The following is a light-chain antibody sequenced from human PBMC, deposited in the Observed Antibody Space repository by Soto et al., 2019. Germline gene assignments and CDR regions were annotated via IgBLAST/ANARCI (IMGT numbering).Light chain of an antibody. CDR1: SSDVGSYNL. Sequence: HSALTQPASVSGSPGQSITISCTGTSSDVGSYNLVSWYQQHPGKAPKLMIYEGSKRPSGVSNRFSGSKSGNTASLTISGLQAEDEADYYCCSYAGSSTHYVFGTGTKLTVL. CDR3: CSYAGSSTHYV. J-gene: IGLJ1*01. V-gene: IGLV2-23*01. CDR2: EGS.